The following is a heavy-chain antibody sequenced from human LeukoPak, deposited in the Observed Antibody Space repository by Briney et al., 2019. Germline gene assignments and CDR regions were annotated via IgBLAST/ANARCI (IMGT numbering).Heavy chain of an antibody. CDR2: ISSSSSSI. Sequence: PGGSLRLSCAASGFTSSSFTMNWFRQAPGRGLEWVSSISSSSSSIYYADSVKGRFTISRDNAKNSLYLQMNSLRAEDAAVYYCARAGLRYFDCDYWGQGTLVSVSS. D-gene: IGHD3-9*01. CDR1: GFTSSSFT. V-gene: IGHV3-21*01. CDR3: ARAGLRYFDCDY. J-gene: IGHJ4*02.